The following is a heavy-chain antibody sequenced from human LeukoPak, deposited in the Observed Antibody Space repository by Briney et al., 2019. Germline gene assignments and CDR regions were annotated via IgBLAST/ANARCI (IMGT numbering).Heavy chain of an antibody. J-gene: IGHJ4*02. CDR3: AKDGHCSSTSCYIGGLDY. Sequence: PGGSLRLSCAASGFSFSSYAMGWVRQAPGKGLEWVSAISGSGGSTYYADSVKGRFTISRDNSKNTLYLQMNSLRAEDTAVYYCAKDGHCSSTSCYIGGLDYWGQGTLVTVSS. CDR2: ISGSGGST. D-gene: IGHD2-2*02. CDR1: GFSFSSYA. V-gene: IGHV3-23*01.